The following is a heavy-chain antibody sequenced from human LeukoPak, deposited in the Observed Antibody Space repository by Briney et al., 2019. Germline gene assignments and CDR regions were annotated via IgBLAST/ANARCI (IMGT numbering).Heavy chain of an antibody. CDR3: ARRVMGARDAFDI. D-gene: IGHD1-26*01. V-gene: IGHV3-21*01. CDR1: GFTFSSYS. Sequence: GGSLRLSCAASGFTFSSYSMNWVRQAPGKGLEWVSSISCWSKYIYYADSVKGRLTISRDNAKNSLYLQMNSLRAEDTAVYYCARRVMGARDAFDIWGQGTRATVSS. CDR2: ISCWSKYI. J-gene: IGHJ3*02.